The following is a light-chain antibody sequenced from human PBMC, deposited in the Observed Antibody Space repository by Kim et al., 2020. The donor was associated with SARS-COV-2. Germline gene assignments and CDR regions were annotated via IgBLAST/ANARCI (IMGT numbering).Light chain of an antibody. V-gene: IGLV4-60*03. Sequence: QPVLTPSSSASASLGSSSSGHSSYIIAWHQRQPGRAPRYLINLERPGSYNKGSGVPDRFSRSSSGAYRFLTISNLQSEDEADYYCETWDSNVFGSGT. CDR2: LERPGSY. CDR1: SGHSSYI. J-gene: IGLJ6*01. CDR3: ETWDSNV.